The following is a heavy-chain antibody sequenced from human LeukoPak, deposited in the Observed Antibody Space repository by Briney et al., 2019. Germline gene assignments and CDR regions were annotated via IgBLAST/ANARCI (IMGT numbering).Heavy chain of an antibody. CDR3: TTKVIRGNSGDDYDD. Sequence: GGSLRLSCAASGVPFSSYGMHGVRQAPGKGLEGVALILSGGNDKLYGDSVKGRFTISRDDSKSTLYLQMNSLRAEDTAVYYCTTKVIRGNSGDDYDDWGQGTLVTVSS. V-gene: IGHV3-30*03. J-gene: IGHJ4*02. D-gene: IGHD5-12*01. CDR1: GVPFSSYG. CDR2: ILSGGNDK.